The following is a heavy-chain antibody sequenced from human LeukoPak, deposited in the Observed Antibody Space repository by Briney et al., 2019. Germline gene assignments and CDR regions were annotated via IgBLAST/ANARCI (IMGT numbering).Heavy chain of an antibody. V-gene: IGHV1-46*01. CDR2: INPSGGT. J-gene: IGHJ4*02. CDR3: AREGVAGTGLDY. Sequence: GASVKVSCKASGNTFSIYNMHWVRQAPAQGLEWIGIINPSGGTSYAQKLQGRITMTRDTSTSTVYMELSSLRSEDTAVYYCAREGVAGTGLDYWGQGTLVTVSS. CDR1: GNTFSIYN. D-gene: IGHD6-13*01.